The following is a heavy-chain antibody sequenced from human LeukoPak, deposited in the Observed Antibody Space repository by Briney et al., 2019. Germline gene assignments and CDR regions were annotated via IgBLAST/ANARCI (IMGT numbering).Heavy chain of an antibody. CDR2: IYKSAST. D-gene: IGHD2-15*01. CDR3: ARGGGSFANYFDT. CDR1: GDFIRSGGYT. Sequence: SQTLSLTCVVSGDFIRSGGYTWTWIRQAPGMGLEWIGYIYKSASTYYNPSLKSRVTISIDRSKNQFSLNLTSVTAADTAVYYCARGGGSFANYFDTWGQGSLVTVSS. V-gene: IGHV4-30-2*01. J-gene: IGHJ5*02.